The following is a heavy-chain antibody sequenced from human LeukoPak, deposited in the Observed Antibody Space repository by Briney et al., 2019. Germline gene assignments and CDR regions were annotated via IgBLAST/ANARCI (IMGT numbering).Heavy chain of an antibody. D-gene: IGHD1-26*01. CDR1: DYSISSGYY. CDR3: EREGDVLGATIDS. V-gene: IGHV4-38-2*02. CDR2: ISHSGTT. J-gene: IGHJ4*02. Sequence: SETLSLTCVASDYSISSGYYWGWIRQPPGKGLEWIGSISHSGTTYYNPSFKSRITISLDTSKNQFSLKLRSVTAADTAFYYCEREGDVLGATIDSWGQGTLVTVSS.